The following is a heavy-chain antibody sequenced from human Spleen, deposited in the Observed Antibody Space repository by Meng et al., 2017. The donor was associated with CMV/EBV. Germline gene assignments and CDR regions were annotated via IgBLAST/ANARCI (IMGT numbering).Heavy chain of an antibody. J-gene: IGHJ4*02. CDR2: ISSSSSYI. CDR3: ARVGYYGSGSMGYLDY. D-gene: IGHD3-10*01. Sequence: GESLKISCAASGFTFSSYSMNWVRQAPGKGLEWVSSISSSSSYIYYADSVKGRFTISRDNAKNSLYLQMNSLRAEDTAVYYCARVGYYGSGSMGYLDYWGQGTLVTVSS. V-gene: IGHV3-21*01. CDR1: GFTFSSYS.